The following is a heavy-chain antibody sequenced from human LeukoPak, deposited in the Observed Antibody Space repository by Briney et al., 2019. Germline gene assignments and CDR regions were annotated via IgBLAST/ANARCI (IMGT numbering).Heavy chain of an antibody. J-gene: IGHJ4*02. D-gene: IGHD6-19*01. CDR2: ISSNGRST. CDR3: ARRAPGYSSGWLDY. Sequence: GGSLRLSCADSGFTFSSYAMHWVRQAPGKGLEYVSAISSNGRSTYYANSVKGRFTISGDNSKNTLYLQMGSLRAEDMAIYYCARRAPGYSSGWLDYWGQGTLVTVSS. CDR1: GFTFSSYA. V-gene: IGHV3-64*01.